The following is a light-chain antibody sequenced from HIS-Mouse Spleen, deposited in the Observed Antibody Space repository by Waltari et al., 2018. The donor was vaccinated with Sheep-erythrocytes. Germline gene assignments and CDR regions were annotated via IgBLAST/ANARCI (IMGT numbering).Light chain of an antibody. Sequence: DVVMTQSPLSLPVTLGQPASISCRSSQSLVHSDGNTYLNWFQQRPGQSPRRLIYKVSNRDSGVPDRFSGSGSGTGFTLKISRVEAEDVGVYYCMQGTHWWTFGQGTKVEIK. V-gene: IGKV2-30*02. CDR2: KVS. J-gene: IGKJ1*01. CDR3: MQGTHWWT. CDR1: QSLVHSDGNTY.